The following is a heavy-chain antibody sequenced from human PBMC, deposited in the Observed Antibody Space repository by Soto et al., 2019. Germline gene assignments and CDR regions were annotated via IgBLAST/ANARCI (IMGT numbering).Heavy chain of an antibody. CDR3: ARTSYSWNAGNYIDV. D-gene: IGHD1-1*01. Sequence: QVQLRESGPGLVKPSGTLSLTCGVSGGSIGSNNWWTWVRQSPGKRPEWLGEIYHGGSSNYNPSLKSRLTISGDDSKNQISLTLTSVTAADTAVYFCARTSYSWNAGNYIDVWGKGTAVTVSS. CDR1: GGSIGSNNW. V-gene: IGHV4-4*02. CDR2: IYHGGSS. J-gene: IGHJ6*03.